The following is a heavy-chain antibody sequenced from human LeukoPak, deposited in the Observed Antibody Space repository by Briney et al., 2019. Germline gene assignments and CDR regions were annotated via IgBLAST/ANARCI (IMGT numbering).Heavy chain of an antibody. Sequence: GGSLRLSCEVSGLIFRNYWMSWVRQAPGKGLEWVANINQEGSEKYFEDSVKGRLTISRDNAKNSLHLQMNTLRAEDTAVYYCARERDGRFFDYWGQGTLVTVSS. D-gene: IGHD5-24*01. V-gene: IGHV3-7*01. CDR2: INQEGSEK. CDR3: ARERDGRFFDY. CDR1: GLIFRNYW. J-gene: IGHJ4*02.